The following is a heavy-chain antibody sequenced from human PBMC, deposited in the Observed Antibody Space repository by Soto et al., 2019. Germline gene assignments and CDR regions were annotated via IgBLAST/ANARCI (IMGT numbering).Heavy chain of an antibody. Sequence: PSETLSLTCTVSGGSISSGGYSWTWIRQHPGKGLEWIGYIYYSGSTYFNPSLKSRLNISIDTSRNQFSLKLSSVTAADTAIYYCAREEATRIERSFDSWGQGTLVTVSS. V-gene: IGHV4-31*03. J-gene: IGHJ5*01. CDR2: IYYSGST. CDR3: AREEATRIERSFDS. CDR1: GGSISSGGYS. D-gene: IGHD6-6*01.